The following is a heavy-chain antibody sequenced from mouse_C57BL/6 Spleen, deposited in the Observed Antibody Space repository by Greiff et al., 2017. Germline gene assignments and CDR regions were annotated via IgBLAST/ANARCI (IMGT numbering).Heavy chain of an antibody. CDR2: ISSGGSYT. CDR1: GFTFSSYG. D-gene: IGHD1-1*01. CDR3: ASITHYFDY. V-gene: IGHV5-6*01. J-gene: IGHJ2*01. Sequence: DVQLQESGGDLVKPGGSLKLSCAASGFTFSSYGMSWVRQTPDKRLEWVATISSGGSYTAYPDSVKGRFTISRDNAKNTLYLQMSSLKSEDTAMYYCASITHYFDYWGQGTTLTVSS.